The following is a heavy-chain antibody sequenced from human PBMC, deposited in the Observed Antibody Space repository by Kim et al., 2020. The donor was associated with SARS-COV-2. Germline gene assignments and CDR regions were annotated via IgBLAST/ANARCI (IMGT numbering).Heavy chain of an antibody. V-gene: IGHV3-23*01. J-gene: IGHJ4*02. CDR2: ISGSGGST. Sequence: GGSLRLSCAASGFTFSSYAMSWVRQAPGKGLEWVSAISGSGGSTYYADSVKGRFPISRDNSKNTLYLQMNSLRAEDTAVYYCAKDPVPYSSSWYRYFDYWGQGTLVTVSS. CDR1: GFTFSSYA. D-gene: IGHD6-13*01. CDR3: AKDPVPYSSSWYRYFDY.